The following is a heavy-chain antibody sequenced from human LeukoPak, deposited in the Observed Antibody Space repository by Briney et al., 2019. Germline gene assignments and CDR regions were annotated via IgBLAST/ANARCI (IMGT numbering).Heavy chain of an antibody. V-gene: IGHV4-4*07. CDR2: IYTSGST. J-gene: IGHJ4*02. CDR1: GGSISTYY. CDR3: ARGGYYYDSSGPYYFDY. D-gene: IGHD3-22*01. Sequence: SETLSLTCTVSGGSISTYYWSWIRQPAGKGLEWIGRIYTSGSTNYNPSLKSRVTMSVDTSKNQFSLKLSSVTAADTAVYYCARGGYYYDSSGPYYFDYWGQGTLVTVSS.